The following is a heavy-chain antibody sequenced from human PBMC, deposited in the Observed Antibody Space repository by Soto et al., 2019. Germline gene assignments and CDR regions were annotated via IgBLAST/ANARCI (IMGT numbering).Heavy chain of an antibody. D-gene: IGHD6-6*01. J-gene: IGHJ6*02. Sequence: GESLKISCKGSGYSFTSYWIGWVRQMPGKGLEWMGIIYPGDSDTRYSPSFQGQVTISADKSISTAYLQWSSLKASDTAMYYCARRGIAARPVYYYYGMDVWGQGTRVTVSS. CDR1: GYSFTSYW. CDR2: IYPGDSDT. V-gene: IGHV5-51*01. CDR3: ARRGIAARPVYYYYGMDV.